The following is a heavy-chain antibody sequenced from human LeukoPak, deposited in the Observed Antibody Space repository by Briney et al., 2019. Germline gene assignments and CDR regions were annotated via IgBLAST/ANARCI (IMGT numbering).Heavy chain of an antibody. V-gene: IGHV3-23*01. CDR3: ARGGENYSSSRTGEDFFDY. D-gene: IGHD6-6*01. CDR2: ISGSGGST. J-gene: IGHJ4*02. Sequence: PGGSLRLSCAASGFTFSSYAMSWVRQAPGKGLEWVSAISGSGGSTYYADSVKGRFTISRDNAKNTLYLQMNSLRAEDTAVYYCARGGENYSSSRTGEDFFDYWGQGTLVTVSS. CDR1: GFTFSSYA.